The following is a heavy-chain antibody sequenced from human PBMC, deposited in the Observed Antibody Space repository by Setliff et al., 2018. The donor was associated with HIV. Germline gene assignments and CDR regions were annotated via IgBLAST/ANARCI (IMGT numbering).Heavy chain of an antibody. CDR1: GYIFTSYD. CDR3: ARALRGFHGSGTQFYYYLDV. CDR2: MDPNNGHT. D-gene: IGHD3-10*01. V-gene: IGHV1-8*03. Sequence: ASVKVSCKASGYIFTSYDVNWVRQAPGQGLEWMGWMDPNNGHTTYAQNFQGRVTITRDTSVGTAYMELSSLRSEDTAVYYCARALRGFHGSGTQFYYYLDVWGKGNTVTVSS. J-gene: IGHJ6*03.